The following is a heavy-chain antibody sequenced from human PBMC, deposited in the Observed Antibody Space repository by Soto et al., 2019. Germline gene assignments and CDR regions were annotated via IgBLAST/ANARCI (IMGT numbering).Heavy chain of an antibody. V-gene: IGHV1-18*04. CDR1: GYTFTSYG. CDR3: AGFLGSRSWIAAEDAFDI. Sequence: QVQLVQSGAEVKKPGASVKVSCKASGYTFTSYGISWVRQAPGQGLEWMGWISAYNGNTNYAQELPGRVTMTTDTSPGTAYMELRSLRSDATAVYYCAGFLGSRSWIAAEDAFDIWGPGTMGTGSS. CDR2: ISAYNGNT. D-gene: IGHD6-13*01. J-gene: IGHJ3*02.